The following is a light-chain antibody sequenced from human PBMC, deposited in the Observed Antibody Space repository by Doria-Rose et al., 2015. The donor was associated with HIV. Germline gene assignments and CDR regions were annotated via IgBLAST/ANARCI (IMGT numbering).Light chain of an antibody. CDR1: PSFRSTY. CDR3: HQYGTSWT. CDR2: DRS. J-gene: IGKJ1*01. Sequence: TQSPGTLSLSPGVRATLSCRASPSFRSTYLAWYQQKPGQAPSILIYDRSSRATGIPDRFSASGSGTDFTLTINRLEPEDFALYYCHQYGTSWTFGQGTKVEI. V-gene: IGKV3-20*01.